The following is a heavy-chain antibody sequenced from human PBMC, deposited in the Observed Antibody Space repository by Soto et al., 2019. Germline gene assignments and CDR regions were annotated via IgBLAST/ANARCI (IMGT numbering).Heavy chain of an antibody. Sequence: ASVKVSCKASGYTFTSYGISWVRQAPGQGLEWMGWISAYNGNTNYAQKLRGRVTMTTDTSTSTAYMELRSLRSDDTAVYYCARYPPRIVVVTAIRNNWFDPWGQGTLVTVSS. CDR2: ISAYNGNT. CDR3: ARYPPRIVVVTAIRNNWFDP. J-gene: IGHJ5*02. D-gene: IGHD2-21*02. V-gene: IGHV1-18*01. CDR1: GYTFTSYG.